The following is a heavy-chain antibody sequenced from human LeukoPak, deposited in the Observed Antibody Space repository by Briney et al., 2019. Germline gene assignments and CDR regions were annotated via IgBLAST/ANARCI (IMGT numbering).Heavy chain of an antibody. D-gene: IGHD5-18*01. CDR2: SSSSSSYI. V-gene: IGHV3-21*01. CDR1: GFTFSSYS. J-gene: IGHJ4*02. Sequence: GGSLRLSCAASGFTFSSYSMNWVRQAPGKGLEWVSSSSSSSSYIYYADSVKGRFTISRDNAKTSLFLQMNSLRVEDTAVYYCARVSSDDRGYPYGYSDYWGLGTLVTVSS. CDR3: ARVSSDDRGYPYGYSDY.